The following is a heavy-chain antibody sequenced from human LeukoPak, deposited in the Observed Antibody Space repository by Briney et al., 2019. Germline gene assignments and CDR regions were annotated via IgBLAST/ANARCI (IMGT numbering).Heavy chain of an antibody. Sequence: GGSLRLSCAASAFTSSSYGMHWVRQAPGKGLEWVAFIRYDGSNKYYADSVKGRFTISRGNSRNTLYLQMNSLRAEDTAVYYCAKEIWPTVTTPGWTYFDYWGQGTLVTVSS. D-gene: IGHD4-17*01. J-gene: IGHJ4*02. CDR3: AKEIWPTVTTPGWTYFDY. CDR2: IRYDGSNK. CDR1: AFTSSSYG. V-gene: IGHV3-30*02.